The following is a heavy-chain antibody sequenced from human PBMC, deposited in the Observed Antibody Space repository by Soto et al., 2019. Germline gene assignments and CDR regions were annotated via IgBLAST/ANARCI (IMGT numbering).Heavy chain of an antibody. CDR3: ARDSSPTYYYGSGSYPIPQNWFDP. CDR2: IWYDGSNK. CDR1: GFTFSSYG. Sequence: PGGSLRLSCAASGFTFSSYGMHWVRQAPGKGLEWVAVIWYDGSNKYYADSVKGRFTISRDNSKNTLYLQMNSLRAEDTAVYYCARDSSPTYYYGSGSYPIPQNWFDPWGQGTLVTVSS. D-gene: IGHD3-10*01. J-gene: IGHJ5*02. V-gene: IGHV3-33*01.